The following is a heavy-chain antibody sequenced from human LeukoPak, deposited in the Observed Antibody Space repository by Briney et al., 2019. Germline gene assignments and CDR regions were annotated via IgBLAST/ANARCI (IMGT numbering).Heavy chain of an antibody. V-gene: IGHV4-59*01. J-gene: IGHJ5*02. CDR1: GGSISSYY. CDR3: ARGGVTIFGVVRPSNWFDP. CDR2: IYYSGST. Sequence: SETLSLTCTVSGGSISSYYWSWIRQPPGKGLEWIGYIYYSGSTTYSPSLKSRVTISVDTSKNQFSLKLSSVTAADTAVYYCARGGVTIFGVVRPSNWFDPWGQGTLVTVSS. D-gene: IGHD3-3*01.